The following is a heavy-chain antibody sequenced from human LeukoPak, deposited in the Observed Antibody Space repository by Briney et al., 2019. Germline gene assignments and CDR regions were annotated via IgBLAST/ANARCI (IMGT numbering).Heavy chain of an antibody. CDR1: VFNFSTYW. V-gene: IGHV3-7*05. J-gene: IGHJ4*02. Sequence: GGSLRLSCAGSVFNFSTYWMSWVRPTPGKGLEWGASIKPDGGERYYVDSVKGRFTTSRDNAKSSLYPQMNSLRAEDTAIYYCARPAYCGGTCYFYFDCWGQGTLVTVSS. CDR2: IKPDGGER. CDR3: ARPAYCGGTCYFYFDC. D-gene: IGHD2-21*02.